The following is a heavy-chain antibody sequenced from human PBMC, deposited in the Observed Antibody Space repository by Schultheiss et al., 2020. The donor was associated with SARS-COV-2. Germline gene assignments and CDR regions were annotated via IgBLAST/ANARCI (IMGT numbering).Heavy chain of an antibody. CDR1: GGSISSYY. V-gene: IGHV4-34*01. CDR2: INHSGST. CDR3: AKIVRGGSYDFWSGWYYYYYYMDV. Sequence: SQTLSLTCTVSGGSISSYYWSWIRQPPGKGLEWIGEINHSGSTNYNPSLKSRVTISVDTSKNQFSLKLSSVTAADTAVYYCAKIVRGGSYDFWSGWYYYYYYMDVWGKGTTVTVSS. D-gene: IGHD3-3*01. J-gene: IGHJ6*03.